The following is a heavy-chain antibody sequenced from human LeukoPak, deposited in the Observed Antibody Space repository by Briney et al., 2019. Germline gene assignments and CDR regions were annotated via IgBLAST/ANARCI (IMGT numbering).Heavy chain of an antibody. CDR3: ARSRRIDYGDYSGDY. CDR2: IIPIFGTA. Sequence: ASVKVSCKASGGTFSSYAISWVRQAPGQGLEWMGGIIPIFGTANYAQRFQGRVTITADESTSTAYMELSSLRSEDTAGYYCARSRRIDYGDYSGDYWGQGTLVTVSS. CDR1: GGTFSSYA. J-gene: IGHJ4*02. D-gene: IGHD4-17*01. V-gene: IGHV1-69*13.